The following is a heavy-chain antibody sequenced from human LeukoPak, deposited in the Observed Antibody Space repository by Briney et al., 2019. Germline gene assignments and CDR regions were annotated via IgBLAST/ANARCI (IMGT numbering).Heavy chain of an antibody. Sequence: SETLILSCTVSGGSVSSYYWSWIRQPPGKGLEWIGYIYHSGSTYYNPSLKSRVTISVDRSKNQFSLKLSSVTAADTAVYYCARASTDTRALLICGQGTMVTVSS. J-gene: IGHJ3*02. CDR1: GGSVSSYY. CDR2: IYHSGST. D-gene: IGHD3-22*01. CDR3: ARASTDTRALLI. V-gene: IGHV4-59*02.